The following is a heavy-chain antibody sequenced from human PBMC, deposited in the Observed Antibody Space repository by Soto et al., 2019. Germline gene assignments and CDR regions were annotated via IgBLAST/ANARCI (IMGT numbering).Heavy chain of an antibody. J-gene: IGHJ6*02. D-gene: IGHD3-10*01. CDR1: GGSVSSGTHY. Sequence: SETLSLTCSVSGGSVSSGTHYWSWIRQPPGKGLEWIGYIYYTGTTKYNPSLKSRTTILVDTSKNQFSLKMSSVTAADTALYYCARDPHDYGFPAGGMDVWGQGTTVTVSS. CDR2: IYYTGTT. CDR3: ARDPHDYGFPAGGMDV. V-gene: IGHV4-61*01.